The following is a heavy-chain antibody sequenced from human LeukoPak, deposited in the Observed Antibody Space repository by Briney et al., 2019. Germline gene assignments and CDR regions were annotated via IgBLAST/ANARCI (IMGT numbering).Heavy chain of an antibody. CDR1: GGTFSSYA. D-gene: IGHD6-6*01. Sequence: GASLKVSCKASGGTFSSYAFNWVRQAPGQGLEWMGRIIPIFGTTTYAQKFQGRVTITTDESTSTAYMEVGSLRSEDTPVYYCARHPYSSSGDYGPDYFYMDVWGKGTTVTVSS. V-gene: IGHV1-69*05. J-gene: IGHJ6*03. CDR3: ARHPYSSSGDYGPDYFYMDV. CDR2: IIPIFGTT.